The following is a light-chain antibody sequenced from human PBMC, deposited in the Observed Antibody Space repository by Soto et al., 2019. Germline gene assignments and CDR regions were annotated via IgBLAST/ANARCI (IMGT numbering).Light chain of an antibody. CDR1: SSDVGGSDY. CDR3: CSHAGSYTFRV. Sequence: QSALTQPRSVSGSPGQSFTISCTGTSSDVGGSDYVSWFQHYPGKGPKLLIYDVTRRPSGVPDRFSGSKSGNTASLTISGLPVEDEADYYCCSHAGSYTFRVFGTGTKLTVL. J-gene: IGLJ1*01. CDR2: DVT. V-gene: IGLV2-11*01.